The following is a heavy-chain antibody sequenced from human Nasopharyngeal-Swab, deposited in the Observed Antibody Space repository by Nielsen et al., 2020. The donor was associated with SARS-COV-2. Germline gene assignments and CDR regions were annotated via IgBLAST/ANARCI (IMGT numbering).Heavy chain of an antibody. CDR1: GFTFSDYY. J-gene: IGHJ4*02. D-gene: IGHD2-15*01. CDR3: ARYSTYCSGGTCYNPLHY. CDR2: ISSGSSYT. Sequence: GGSLRLSCAASGFTFSDYYMTWIRQAPGKGLDWVSYISSGSSYTHYADSVRGRFTISRDNAKNSLYLQMNSLRAEDTAIYYCARYSTYCSGGTCYNPLHYWGQGTLVTVSS. V-gene: IGHV3-11*06.